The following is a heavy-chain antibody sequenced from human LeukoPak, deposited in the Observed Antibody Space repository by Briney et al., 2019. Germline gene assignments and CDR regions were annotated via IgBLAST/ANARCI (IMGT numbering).Heavy chain of an antibody. CDR1: GGSFSGYY. CDR2: IYTSGST. Sequence: PSETLSLTCAVYGGSFSGYYWSWIRQPAGKGLEWIGRIYTSGSTNYNPSLKSRVTMSVDTSKNQFSLKLSSVTAADTAVYYCARDSGRITIFGVVTPSDAFDIWGQGTMVTVSS. J-gene: IGHJ3*02. V-gene: IGHV4-4*07. D-gene: IGHD3-3*01. CDR3: ARDSGRITIFGVVTPSDAFDI.